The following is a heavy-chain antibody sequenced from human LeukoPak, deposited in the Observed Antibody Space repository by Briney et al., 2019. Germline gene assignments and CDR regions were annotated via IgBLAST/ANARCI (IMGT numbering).Heavy chain of an antibody. CDR1: GYTFTSYG. V-gene: IGHV7-4-1*02. Sequence: ASVKVSCKASGYTFTSYGISWVRQAPGQGLEWMGWINTNTGNPTYAQGFTGRFVFSLDTSVSTAYLQISSLKAEDTAVYYCARDGPLRFLEWLLSFDYWGQGTLVTVSS. CDR3: ARDGPLRFLEWLLSFDY. CDR2: INTNTGNP. J-gene: IGHJ4*02. D-gene: IGHD3-3*01.